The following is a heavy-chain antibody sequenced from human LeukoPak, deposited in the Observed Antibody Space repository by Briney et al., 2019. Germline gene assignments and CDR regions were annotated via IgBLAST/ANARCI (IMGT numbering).Heavy chain of an antibody. J-gene: IGHJ3*02. D-gene: IGHD2-2*01. V-gene: IGHV4-39*07. CDR3: ARGIVVVPAANGDAFDI. Sequence: SETLSLTCPVSGGSVSSSRYYWGWIRQPPGKGQEWIGSIYHSGSTYYNPSLKSRVTISVDTSKNQFSLKLSSVTAADTAVYYCARGIVVVPAANGDAFDIWGQGTMVTVSS. CDR1: GGSVSSSRYY. CDR2: IYHSGST.